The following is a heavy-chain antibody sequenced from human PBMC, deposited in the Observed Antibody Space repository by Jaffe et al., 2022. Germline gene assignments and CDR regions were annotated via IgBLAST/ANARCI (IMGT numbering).Heavy chain of an antibody. CDR2: IRSKAYGGTT. J-gene: IGHJ4*02. V-gene: IGHV3-49*04. D-gene: IGHD3-10*01. Sequence: EVQLVESGGGLVQPGRSLRLSCTASGFTFGDYAMSWVRQAPGKGLEWVGFIRSKAYGGTTEYAASVKGRFTISRDDSKSIAYLQMNSLKTEDTAVYYCTRFSLVRGVIIRYYFDYWGQGTLVTVSS. CDR3: TRFSLVRGVIIRYYFDY. CDR1: GFTFGDYA.